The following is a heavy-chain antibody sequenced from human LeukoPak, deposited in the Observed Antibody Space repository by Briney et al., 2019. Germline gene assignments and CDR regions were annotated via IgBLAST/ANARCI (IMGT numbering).Heavy chain of an antibody. CDR2: ITSDSRYI. D-gene: IGHD3-10*02. J-gene: IGHJ6*04. V-gene: IGHV3-21*01. Sequence: GGSLRLSCAASGFTFSSYWMSWVRQAPGKGLEWVSSITSDSRYIYYADSVKGRFTISRDNAKNSLYLQMNSLRAEDTAVYYCAELGITMIGGVWGKGTTVTISS. CDR3: AELGITMIGGV. CDR1: GFTFSSYW.